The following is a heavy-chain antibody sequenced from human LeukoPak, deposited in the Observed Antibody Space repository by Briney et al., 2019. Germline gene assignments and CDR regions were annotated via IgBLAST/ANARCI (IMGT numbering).Heavy chain of an antibody. CDR3: ARSRYYDFPFDY. J-gene: IGHJ4*02. CDR1: VGSISSSSYY. V-gene: IGHV4-39*01. Sequence: SETLSLTCTVSVGSISSSSYYWGGIRQPPGKGLEWIGSIYYSGSTYYNPSLKSRVTISVDTSKNQFSLKLSSVTAADTAVYYCARSRYYDFPFDYWGQGTLVTVSS. D-gene: IGHD3-3*01. CDR2: IYYSGST.